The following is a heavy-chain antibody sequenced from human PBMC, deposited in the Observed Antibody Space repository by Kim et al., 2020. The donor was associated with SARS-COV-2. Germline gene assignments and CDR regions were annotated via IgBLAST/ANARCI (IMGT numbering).Heavy chain of an antibody. CDR1: GGSISSSSYY. V-gene: IGHV4-39*07. CDR2: IYYSGST. CDR3: ARGAGRRFLEWFLDNW. Sequence: SETLSLTCTVSGGSISSSSYYWGWIRQPPGKGLEWIGSIYYSGSTYYNPSLKSRVTISVDTSKNQFSLKLSSVTAADTAVYYCARGAGRRFLEWFLDNW. D-gene: IGHD3-3*01. J-gene: IGHJ5*01.